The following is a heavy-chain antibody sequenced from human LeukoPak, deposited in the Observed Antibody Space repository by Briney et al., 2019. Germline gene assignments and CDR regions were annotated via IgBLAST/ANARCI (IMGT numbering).Heavy chain of an antibody. CDR2: ISSSSSYI. CDR1: GFTFSSYS. CDR3: ARDSSPLRYSSAKKSWGLDY. J-gene: IGHJ4*02. V-gene: IGHV3-21*01. D-gene: IGHD6-25*01. Sequence: GGSLRLSCAASGFTFSSYSMNWVRRAPGKGLEWVSSISSSSSYIYYADSVKGRFTISRDNAKNSLYLQMNSLRAEDTAVYYCARDSSPLRYSSAKKSWGLDYWGQGTLVTVSS.